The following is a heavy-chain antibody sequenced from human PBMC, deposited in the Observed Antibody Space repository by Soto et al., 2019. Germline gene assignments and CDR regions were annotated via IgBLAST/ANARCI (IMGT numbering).Heavy chain of an antibody. D-gene: IGHD2-2*01. CDR2: INHSGST. J-gene: IGHJ4*02. CDR1: GGSFSGYY. V-gene: IGHV4-34*01. CDR3: ARQAIALAGAFDY. Sequence: SETLSLTCAVYGGSFSGYYWSWIRQPPGKGLEWIGEINHSGSTNYNPSLKSRVTISVDTSKNQFSLKLSSVTAADTAVYYCARQAIALAGAFDYWGQGTLVTVSS.